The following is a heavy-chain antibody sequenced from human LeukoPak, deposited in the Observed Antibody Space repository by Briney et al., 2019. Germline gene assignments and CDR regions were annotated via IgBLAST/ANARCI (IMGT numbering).Heavy chain of an antibody. CDR1: GLTFSSYS. V-gene: IGHV3-21*01. D-gene: IGHD4-17*01. CDR2: ISSSSSYI. Sequence: GGSLKLSCEASGLTFSSYSMTWFRQAPGKGLEWASSISSSSSYIYYADSVKGRFTISRDNAKNSLYLQMNSLRAEDTAVYYCARGAATVTSQFDYWGQGTLVTVSS. CDR3: ARGAATVTSQFDY. J-gene: IGHJ4*02.